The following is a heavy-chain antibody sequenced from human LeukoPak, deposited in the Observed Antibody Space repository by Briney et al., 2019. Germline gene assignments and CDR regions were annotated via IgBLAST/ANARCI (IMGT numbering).Heavy chain of an antibody. CDR2: IYYNGST. J-gene: IGHJ4*02. Sequence: SETLSLTCTVSGGSISSGDYYWSWIRQPPGKGLEWIGYIYYNGSTYYNPSLKSRVTISVDTSKNQFSLKLSSVTAADTAVYYCARAQGGSGYYSSTYYFDYWGQGTLVTVSS. CDR3: ARAQGGSGYYSSTYYFDY. D-gene: IGHD3-22*01. V-gene: IGHV4-30-4*01. CDR1: GGSISSGDYY.